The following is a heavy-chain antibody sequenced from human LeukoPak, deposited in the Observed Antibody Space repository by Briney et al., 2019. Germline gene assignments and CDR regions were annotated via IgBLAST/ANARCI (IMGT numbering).Heavy chain of an antibody. CDR1: GASVSSIGYS. V-gene: IGHV4-30-2*01. Sequence: SQTLSLTCAVSGASVSSIGYSWSWIRQPPGRGLEWIVYIYQSGITSYNPSLQSRVTISIDRSKNHFSLKLSSVTAADTAVYYCARNSYFDNSGEGAFDIWGQGTMVTVSS. D-gene: IGHD3-22*01. J-gene: IGHJ3*02. CDR2: IYQSGIT. CDR3: ARNSYFDNSGEGAFDI.